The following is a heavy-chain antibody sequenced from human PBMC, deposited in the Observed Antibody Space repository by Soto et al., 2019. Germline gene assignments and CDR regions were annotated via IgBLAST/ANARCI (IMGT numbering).Heavy chain of an antibody. CDR2: ISAYSGRT. V-gene: IGHV1-18*01. CDR3: ARGPPTSCSGGNCYSHYFDY. D-gene: IGHD2-15*01. J-gene: IGHJ4*02. Sequence: QVQLVQSGAEVKKPGASVKVSCKASGYTFTSYGISWVRQAPGQGLEWMGWISAYSGRTKYAQKLQDRVTMTTDTSTNIAYMELRSLRSDDTAIYYCARGPPTSCSGGNCYSHYFDYWGQGTLVTVSS. CDR1: GYTFTSYG.